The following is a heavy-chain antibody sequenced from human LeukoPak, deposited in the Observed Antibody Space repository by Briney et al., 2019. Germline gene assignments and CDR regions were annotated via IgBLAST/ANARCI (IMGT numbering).Heavy chain of an antibody. D-gene: IGHD1-14*01. Sequence: PSDTLSLTCTVSGGSIISYYWSWIRQPPGKGLEWIGYIYYSGSTNYNPSLKSRVTISVDTSNNPSSLKLSSVTAADTAVYYCARERKAGLFDYWGQGTLVTVSS. CDR2: IYYSGST. V-gene: IGHV4-59*01. J-gene: IGHJ4*02. CDR3: ARERKAGLFDY. CDR1: GGSIISYY.